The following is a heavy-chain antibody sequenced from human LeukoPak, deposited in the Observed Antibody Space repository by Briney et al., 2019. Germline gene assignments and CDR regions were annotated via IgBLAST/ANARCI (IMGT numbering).Heavy chain of an antibody. V-gene: IGHV4-31*03. D-gene: IGHD3/OR15-3a*01. CDR3: ASLYKFWAFDI. CDR2: INYSGST. J-gene: IGHJ3*02. Sequence: SQTLSLTCTVSGGPISSGGYYWSWIRQHPGKGLEWIGYINYSGSTDYNPSLKSRVIIFVDTSQNQFSLKLSSVTAADTAVYYCASLYKFWAFDIWGQGTMVTVSS. CDR1: GGPISSGGYY.